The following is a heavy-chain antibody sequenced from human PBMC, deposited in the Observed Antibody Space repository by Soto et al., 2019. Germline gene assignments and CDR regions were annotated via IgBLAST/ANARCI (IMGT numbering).Heavy chain of an antibody. CDR3: ARNREVAGTDY. D-gene: IGHD6-19*01. V-gene: IGHV4-39*01. J-gene: IGHJ4*02. CDR2: IYYSGTT. Sequence: SETLSLTCTVSGGYISSSDYYWGWIRQPPGKGLEWIGTIYYSGTTYYNQSLKSRVTMSVDTSKNQFSLKLSSVTAADTAVYYCARNREVAGTDYWGQGTLGTVSS. CDR1: GGYISSSDYY.